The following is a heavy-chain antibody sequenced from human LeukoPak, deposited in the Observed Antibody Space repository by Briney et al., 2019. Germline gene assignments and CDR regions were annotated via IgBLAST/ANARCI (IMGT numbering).Heavy chain of an antibody. CDR2: IYHSGST. V-gene: IGHV4-4*02. CDR3: ARVGRTGVVADI. J-gene: IGHJ3*02. CDR1: GGSISSSNG. Sequence: SETLSLTCAVSGGSISSSNGWSWVRQPPGKGLEGIGEIYHSGSTNYNPSLKSRVTISVDKSKNQFSLKLSSVTAADTAVYYCARVGRTGVVADIWGQGTMVTVSS. D-gene: IGHD2-15*01.